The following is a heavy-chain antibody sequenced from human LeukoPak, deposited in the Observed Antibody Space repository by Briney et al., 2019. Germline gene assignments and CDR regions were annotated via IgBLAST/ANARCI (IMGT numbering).Heavy chain of an antibody. J-gene: IGHJ3*02. CDR2: MSSSGRII. CDR1: GFTFSDYY. CDR3: ARMVIPAAIPVDAFDI. Sequence: GGSLRLSCAASGFTFSDYYMSWIRQAPEKGLEWVSYMSSSGRIIYYADSVKGRFTISRDNARNSLYLQMNSLRAEDTAIYYCARMVIPAAIPVDAFDIWGQGTMVTVSS. V-gene: IGHV3-11*01. D-gene: IGHD2-2*01.